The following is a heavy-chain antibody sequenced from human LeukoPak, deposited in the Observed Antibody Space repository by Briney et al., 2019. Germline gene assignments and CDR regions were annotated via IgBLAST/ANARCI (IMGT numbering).Heavy chain of an antibody. D-gene: IGHD3-10*01. CDR1: GYTLSTYY. J-gene: IGHJ3*01. CDR2: INPTGGST. V-gene: IGHV1-46*01. CDR3: ARSFIGGGALNL. Sequence: GASVKVSCKASGYTLSTYYIHWVRQAPGQGLEWMGIINPTGGSTSYEQKFQGRVTMTRDTSTSTVYMELSSLRSEDTAVYYCARSFIGGGALNLWGQGTMVTVSS.